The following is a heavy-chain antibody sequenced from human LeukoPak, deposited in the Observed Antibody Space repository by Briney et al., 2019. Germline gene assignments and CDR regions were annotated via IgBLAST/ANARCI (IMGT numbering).Heavy chain of an antibody. J-gene: IGHJ3*02. CDR2: MNPNSGNT. V-gene: IGHV1-8*01. CDR3: ARGFLEHQDYGGNLDAFDI. Sequence: ASVKVSCKASGYTFTSYDINWVRQATGQGLEWMGWMNPNSGNTGYAQKFQGRVTMTRNTSISTAYMELSSLRSEDTAVYYCARGFLEHQDYGGNLDAFDIWGQGTMVTVSS. CDR1: GYTFTSYD. D-gene: IGHD4-23*01.